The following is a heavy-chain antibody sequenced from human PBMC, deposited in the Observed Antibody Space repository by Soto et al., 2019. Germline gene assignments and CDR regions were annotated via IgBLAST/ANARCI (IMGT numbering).Heavy chain of an antibody. J-gene: IGHJ3*02. V-gene: IGHV4-30-2*01. CDR2: IYQSGST. CDR3: SRELLFYDSDGFSWDDAFDI. CDR1: GGSLSSSAYS. Sequence: SETLSLSCAVSGGSLSSSAYSWSWIRQPPGRGLEWIGFIYQSGSTYYNPSLKSRVTMSLDRPKNQFSLKLCAVTAADTAVYGFSRELLFYDSDGFSWDDAFDIWGHGTMVT. D-gene: IGHD3-22*01.